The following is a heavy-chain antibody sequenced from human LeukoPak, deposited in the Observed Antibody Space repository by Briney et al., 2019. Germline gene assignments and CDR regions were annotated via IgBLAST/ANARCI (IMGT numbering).Heavy chain of an antibody. D-gene: IGHD3-3*01. CDR2: MNPNSGNT. Sequence: ASVKVSCKASGYTFTSYDINWVRQATGQGLEWMGWMNPNSGNTAYARKFQGRVTMTKNTSISTAYMELSSLRPEDTAVYYCARGRGYDFWSNYYTFDYWGQGTLVTVSS. CDR1: GYTFTSYD. CDR3: ARGRGYDFWSNYYTFDY. V-gene: IGHV1-8*01. J-gene: IGHJ4*02.